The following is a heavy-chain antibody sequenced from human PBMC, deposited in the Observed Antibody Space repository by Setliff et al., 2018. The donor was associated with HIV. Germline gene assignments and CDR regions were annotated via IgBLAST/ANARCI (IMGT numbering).Heavy chain of an antibody. D-gene: IGHD2-15*01. J-gene: IGHJ5*02. CDR3: ARGPEEGDCSGGSCYGNFDP. V-gene: IGHV1-69*10. CDR1: GGTFNTYV. CDR2: IIPILGVA. Sequence: GASVKVSCKASGGTFNTYVISWLRQAPEQGLEWMGGIIPILGVANYAQKFQGRLTITADKSTNTAYMELSSLKSDDTAVYYCARGPEEGDCSGGSCYGNFDPWGQGTLVTAPQ.